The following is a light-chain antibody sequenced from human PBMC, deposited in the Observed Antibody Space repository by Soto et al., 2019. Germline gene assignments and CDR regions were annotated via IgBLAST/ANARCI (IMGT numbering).Light chain of an antibody. CDR2: DVS. J-gene: IGLJ2*01. Sequence: QSALTQPASVSGSPGQSITISCTGTSSDVGAYNYVSWYQQHPGQAPKVMIYDVSNRPSGVSNRFSGSKSGNTASLTISGLQTEDEADYYCSSYTRSSTRVFGGGTKVTVL. CDR1: SSDVGAYNY. CDR3: SSYTRSSTRV. V-gene: IGLV2-14*01.